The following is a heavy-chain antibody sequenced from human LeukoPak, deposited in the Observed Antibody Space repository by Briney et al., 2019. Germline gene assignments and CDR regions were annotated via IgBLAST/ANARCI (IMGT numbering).Heavy chain of an antibody. D-gene: IGHD6-13*01. V-gene: IGHV3-74*01. J-gene: IGHJ4*02. CDR3: ARIAAAPDY. Sequence: GGSLRLSCVAASGFTFSSNWMHWVRQAPGKGLVWVSRIDTDGTRTYYADSVKGRFTISRDNSKNTLYLQMNSLRAEDTAVYYCARIAAAPDYWGQGTLVTVSS. CDR1: GFTFSSNW. CDR2: IDTDGTRT.